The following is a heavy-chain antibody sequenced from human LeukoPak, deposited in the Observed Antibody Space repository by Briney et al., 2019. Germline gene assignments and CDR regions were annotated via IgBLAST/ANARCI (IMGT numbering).Heavy chain of an antibody. CDR3: AKDGRRRAYCSGGSCYPGANFDY. J-gene: IGHJ4*02. V-gene: IGHV3-23*01. D-gene: IGHD2-15*01. CDR1: GFTFSTYA. CDR2: ISDSGSST. Sequence: GGSLRLSCAASGFTFSTYAMSWVRQAPGKGLEWVSAISDSGSSTYYADSVKGRFTISRDNSKNTLYLQMNSLRAEDTAVYYCAKDGRRRAYCSGGSCYPGANFDYWGQGTLVTVSS.